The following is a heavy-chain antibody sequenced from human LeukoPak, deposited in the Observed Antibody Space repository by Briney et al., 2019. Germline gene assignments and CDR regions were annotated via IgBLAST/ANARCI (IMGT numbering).Heavy chain of an antibody. D-gene: IGHD2-15*01. CDR3: ARGGGVYDIVVVVAAQNWFDP. V-gene: IGHV4-34*01. Sequence: PSETLSLTCAVYGGSFSGYYWSWIRQPPGKGLEWIGEINHSGSTNYNPPLKSRVTISVDTSKNQFSLKLSSVTAADTAVYYCARGGGVYDIVVVVAAQNWFDPWGQGTLVTVSS. J-gene: IGHJ5*02. CDR1: GGSFSGYY. CDR2: INHSGST.